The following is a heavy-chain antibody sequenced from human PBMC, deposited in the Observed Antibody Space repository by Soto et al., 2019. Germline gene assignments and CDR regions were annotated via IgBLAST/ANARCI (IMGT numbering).Heavy chain of an antibody. J-gene: IGHJ4*02. Sequence: HGESLKISCQSSGYTFSNFWIGWVRQLPGQGLEWMGIIDPGYHETRYSPSFLGKVTISAEKSINTAYLQWSSLEASDSAFYFCARSPRSSPYFEVWGQGALVTVST. D-gene: IGHD6-13*01. CDR3: ARSPRSSPYFEV. CDR2: IDPGYHET. V-gene: IGHV5-51*01. CDR1: GYTFSNFW.